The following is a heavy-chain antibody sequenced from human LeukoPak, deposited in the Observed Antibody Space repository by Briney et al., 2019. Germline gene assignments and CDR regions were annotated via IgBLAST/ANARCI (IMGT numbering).Heavy chain of an antibody. Sequence: PPETLSLTCTVSGYSISSGYYWGWIRQPPGKGLEWIGSIYHSGSTYYNPSLKSRVTISVDTSKNQFSLKLSSVTAADTAVYYCARVRPGRVAAAGYFDYWGQGTLVTVSS. CDR2: IYHSGST. V-gene: IGHV4-38-2*02. CDR3: ARVRPGRVAAAGYFDY. CDR1: GYSISSGYY. J-gene: IGHJ4*02. D-gene: IGHD6-13*01.